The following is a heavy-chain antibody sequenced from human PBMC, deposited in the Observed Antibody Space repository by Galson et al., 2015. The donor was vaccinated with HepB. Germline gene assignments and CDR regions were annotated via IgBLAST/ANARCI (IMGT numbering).Heavy chain of an antibody. J-gene: IGHJ4*02. V-gene: IGHV4-34*01. CDR1: GGSFSGYY. D-gene: IGHD5-12*01. CDR3: ARGPPGIVATPPVSALIATGTYYFDY. CDR2: INHSGST. Sequence: SETLSLTCAVYGGSFSGYYWSWIRQPPGKGLEWIGEINHSGSTNYDPSLKSRVTISVDTSKNQFSLRLSSVTAADTAVYYCARGPPGIVATPPVSALIATGTYYFDYWGQGTLVTVSS.